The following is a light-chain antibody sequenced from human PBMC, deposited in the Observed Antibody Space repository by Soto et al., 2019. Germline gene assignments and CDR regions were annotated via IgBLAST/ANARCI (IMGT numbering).Light chain of an antibody. CDR1: QSISYR. CDR2: KAY. V-gene: IGKV1-5*03. Sequence: DLQITQSPSTLSGFVADRLTITCRSSQSISYRLAWYQKRTGRAPEVMIYKAYNLESGVPYRFRGNGSGTEFTLTIRRLKPDDLATSYCQEYTPSFPWTFGHRNTVDI. J-gene: IGKJ1*01. CDR3: QEYTPSFPWT.